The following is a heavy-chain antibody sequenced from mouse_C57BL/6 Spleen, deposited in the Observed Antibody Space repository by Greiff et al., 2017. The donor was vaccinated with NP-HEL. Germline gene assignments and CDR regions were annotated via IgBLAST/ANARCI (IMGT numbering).Heavy chain of an antibody. D-gene: IGHD1-1*01. CDR1: GFTFSDYG. V-gene: IGHV5-17*01. CDR3: AIGSGDAMDY. CDR2: ISSGSSTI. Sequence: EVMLVESGGGLVKPGGSLKLSCAASGFTFSDYGMHWVRQAPEKGLEWVAYISSGSSTIYYADTVKGRFTISRDNAKNTLFLQMTSLRSEDTAMYYCAIGSGDAMDYWGQGTSVTVSS. J-gene: IGHJ4*01.